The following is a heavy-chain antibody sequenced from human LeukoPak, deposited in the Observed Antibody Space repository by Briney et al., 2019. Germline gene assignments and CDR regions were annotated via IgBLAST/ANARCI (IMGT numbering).Heavy chain of an antibody. J-gene: IGHJ3*02. CDR2: IYTSGST. V-gene: IGHV4-61*02. D-gene: IGHD5-24*01. Sequence: PSETLSLTCTVSGGSISSGSYYWSWIRQPAGKGLEWIGRIYTSGSTNYNPSLKSRVTISVDTSKNQFSLKLSSVTAADTAVYYCARRRDGYNFAFDIWGQGTMVTVSS. CDR3: ARRRDGYNFAFDI. CDR1: GGSISSGSYY.